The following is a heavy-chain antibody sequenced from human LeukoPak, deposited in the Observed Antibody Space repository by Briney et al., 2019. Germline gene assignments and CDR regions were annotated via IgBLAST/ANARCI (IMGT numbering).Heavy chain of an antibody. Sequence: PGGSLRLSCAASGFTFSSYAMSWVSQAPGKGLEWVSAISGSGGSTYYADSVKGRFTISIDNSKNTLYLQMNSLRAEDTAVYYCAKDQDYGNLIGLFDYWGQGTLVTVSS. D-gene: IGHD4-17*01. CDR2: ISGSGGST. V-gene: IGHV3-23*01. J-gene: IGHJ4*02. CDR1: GFTFSSYA. CDR3: AKDQDYGNLIGLFDY.